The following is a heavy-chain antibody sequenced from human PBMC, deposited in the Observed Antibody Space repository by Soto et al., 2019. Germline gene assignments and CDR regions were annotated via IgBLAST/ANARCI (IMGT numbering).Heavy chain of an antibody. V-gene: IGHV4-59*08. Sequence: SSETLSLTCTVSGGSISSYYWSWIRQPPGKGLEWIGYIYYSGSTNYNPSLKSRVTISVDTSKNQFSLKLSSVTAADTAVYYCARHVGYCSSTSCSAPGYYYYYYMDVWGKGTTVTVSS. CDR3: ARHVGYCSSTSCSAPGYYYYYYMDV. D-gene: IGHD2-2*01. J-gene: IGHJ6*03. CDR1: GGSISSYY. CDR2: IYYSGST.